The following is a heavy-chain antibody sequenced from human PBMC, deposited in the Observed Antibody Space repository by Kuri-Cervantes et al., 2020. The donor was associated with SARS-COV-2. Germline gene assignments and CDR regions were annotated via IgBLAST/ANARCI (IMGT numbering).Heavy chain of an antibody. CDR1: GFTVSSNY. CDR2: IYSGGST. V-gene: IGHV3-53*01. Sequence: GESLKISCAASGFTVSSNYMSWVRQAPGKGLEWVSVIYSGGSTYYADSVKGRFTISRDNAKDSLYLQMDSLRAEDTAVYYCARGRNYDILTGYSEYYFDYWGQGTLVTVSS. D-gene: IGHD3-9*01. CDR3: ARGRNYDILTGYSEYYFDY. J-gene: IGHJ4*02.